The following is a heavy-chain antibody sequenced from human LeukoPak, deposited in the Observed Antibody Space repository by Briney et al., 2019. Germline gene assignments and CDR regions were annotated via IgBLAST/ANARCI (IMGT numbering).Heavy chain of an antibody. CDR2: ISGSGGST. D-gene: IGHD6-19*01. Sequence: GGSLRLSCAASGFTFSSYAMSWVRQAPGKGLEWVSAISGSGGSTYYADSVKGRFTISRDNSKNTLYLQMNSLRAEDTAVYYCAKVLLAALAVAGTGGGNPWGQGTLVTVSS. J-gene: IGHJ5*02. CDR3: AKVLLAALAVAGTGGGNP. CDR1: GFTFSSYA. V-gene: IGHV3-23*01.